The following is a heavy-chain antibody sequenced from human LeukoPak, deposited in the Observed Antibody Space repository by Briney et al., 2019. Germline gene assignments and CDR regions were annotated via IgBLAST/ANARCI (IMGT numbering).Heavy chain of an antibody. CDR3: ARGYCYNSNCYGNFDF. V-gene: IGHV1-46*01. J-gene: IGHJ4*02. CDR1: GYTFTSYY. CDR2: INPSGSST. D-gene: IGHD2-2*01. Sequence: GASVKVSCKASGYTFTSYYFHWVRQAPGQGLEWMGLINPSGSSTSNTQKFQGRVTMTRGTSTSTVYMELSSLRSEDTAVYYCARGYCYNSNCYGNFDFWGQGTLVTVSS.